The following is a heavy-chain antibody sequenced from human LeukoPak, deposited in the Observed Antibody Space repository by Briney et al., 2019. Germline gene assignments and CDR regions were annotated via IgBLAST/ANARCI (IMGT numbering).Heavy chain of an antibody. J-gene: IGHJ4*02. V-gene: IGHV3-23*01. CDR3: AKEIAAAGTAGYYFDY. D-gene: IGHD6-13*01. CDR1: GFTSSSYA. Sequence: GGSLRLSCAASGFTSSSYAMSWVRQAPGRGLEWVSAISGSGGSTYYADSVKGRFTSSRHNSKNTLYLQMNSLRAEDTAVYYCAKEIAAAGTAGYYFDYWGQGTLVTVSS. CDR2: ISGSGGST.